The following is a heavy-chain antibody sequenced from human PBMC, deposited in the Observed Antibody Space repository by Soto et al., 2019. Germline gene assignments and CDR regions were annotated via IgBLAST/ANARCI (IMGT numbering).Heavy chain of an antibody. D-gene: IGHD6-13*01. Sequence: QVQLQESGPGLVKPSGTLSLTCAVSGVSISSHDWWTWVRQPPGKGLEWIGESHQSGNTNYNSSLESRVTISADTSKNQFSLNLSSVTVADTAVYYCATRDTSRFYWGPGPLATVSS. J-gene: IGHJ4*02. V-gene: IGHV4-4*02. CDR3: ATRDTSRFY. CDR1: GVSISSHDW. CDR2: SHQSGNT.